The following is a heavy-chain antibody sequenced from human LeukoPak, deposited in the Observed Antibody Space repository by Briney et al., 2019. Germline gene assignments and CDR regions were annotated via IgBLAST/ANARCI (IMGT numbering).Heavy chain of an antibody. D-gene: IGHD6-13*01. J-gene: IGHJ1*01. CDR3: ARGVGSNWFIYFQY. Sequence: GGSLRLSCVASGFTFSSRDWMTWVRQAPGKGLEWVANIKQDGSEKNYVDSVRGRFTISRDNAKNTVDLQMNSLRAEDTAVYYCARGVGSNWFIYFQYWGQGTVVTVSS. V-gene: IGHV3-7*01. CDR1: GFTFSSRDW. CDR2: IKQDGSEK.